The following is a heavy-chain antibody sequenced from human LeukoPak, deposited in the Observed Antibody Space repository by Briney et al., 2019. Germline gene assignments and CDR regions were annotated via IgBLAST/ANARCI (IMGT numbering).Heavy chain of an antibody. J-gene: IGHJ6*03. Sequence: SETLSLTCTVSGGSISSSSYYWSWIRQPPGKGLEWIGYISYSGTTNYNPSLKSRVTISLVTSKNQFSLKLSSVTAADTAVYYCARKGWSPRYYYMDVWGKGTTVIVSS. V-gene: IGHV4-61*01. CDR3: ARKGWSPRYYYMDV. D-gene: IGHD2-15*01. CDR1: GGSISSSSYY. CDR2: ISYSGTT.